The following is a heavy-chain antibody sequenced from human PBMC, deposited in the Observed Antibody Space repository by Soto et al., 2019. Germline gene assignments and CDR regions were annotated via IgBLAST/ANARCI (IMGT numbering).Heavy chain of an antibody. CDR1: SGTISSSNW. CDR3: AGLGMVAAHREFDP. CDR2: INQSGSP. J-gene: IGHJ5*02. Sequence: QVQLQESGPGLVKPSGTLSLTCAVSSGTISSSNWWTWVRQPPGKGPEWIGEINQSGSPNYNPSLRGRVTISVDKSKSQCFRKLSSVAAADTAIYYWAGLGMVAAHREFDPWGQGTLSPSPQ. D-gene: IGHD2-15*01. V-gene: IGHV4-4*02.